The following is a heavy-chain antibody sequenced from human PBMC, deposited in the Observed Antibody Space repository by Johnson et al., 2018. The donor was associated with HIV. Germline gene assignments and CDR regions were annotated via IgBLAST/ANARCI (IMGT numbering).Heavy chain of an antibody. J-gene: IGHJ3*01. CDR3: TRGMSYYDRSAFDF. V-gene: IGHV3-49*04. CDR1: RFTFADYA. Sequence: VPLVESGGGLVQPGRSLRLSCTASRFTFADYAMSWVRQAPGKGLERVGFIRSKAYGGTTEYAASVKGRFTISRDDSTSIAYLHMNSLKTEDTAMYYCTRGMSYYDRSAFDFWGQGTMVTVSS. CDR2: IRSKAYGGTT. D-gene: IGHD3-22*01.